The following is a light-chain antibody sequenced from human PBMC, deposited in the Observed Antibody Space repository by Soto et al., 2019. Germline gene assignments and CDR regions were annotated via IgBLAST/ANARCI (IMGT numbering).Light chain of an antibody. J-gene: IGLJ1*01. CDR1: SSNIGRNT. CDR2: NND. V-gene: IGLV1-44*01. Sequence: QSVLTQPPSAYGTPGQSVTISCSGSSSNIGRNTVDWCQHVPGAAPRLLMYNNDQRPSGVPDRFSGSKSGTSASLAISGLQSEDEADYYCAAWDDGLGRLYVFGTGTKVTV. CDR3: AAWDDGLGRLYV.